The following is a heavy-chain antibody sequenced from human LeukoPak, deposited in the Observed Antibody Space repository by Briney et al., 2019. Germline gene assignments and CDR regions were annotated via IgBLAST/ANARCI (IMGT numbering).Heavy chain of an antibody. D-gene: IGHD4/OR15-4a*01. V-gene: IGHV3-48*03. Sequence: GGSLRLSCAASGFTFSSYEMNWVRQAPGKGLEWVSYISSSGSTIYYADSVKGRFTISRDNAKNSLYLQMNSLRAEDTAVYYCARFFSTIDAFYIWGQGTMVTVSS. CDR2: ISSSGSTI. CDR1: GFTFSSYE. CDR3: ARFFSTIDAFYI. J-gene: IGHJ3*02.